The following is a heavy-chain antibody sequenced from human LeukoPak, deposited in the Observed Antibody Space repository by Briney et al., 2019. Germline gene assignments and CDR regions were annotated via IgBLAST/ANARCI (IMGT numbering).Heavy chain of an antibody. V-gene: IGHV3-23*01. J-gene: IGHJ6*03. D-gene: IGHD5-24*01. CDR2: ISGSGGST. CDR1: GFTFSSYA. Sequence: PGGSLRLSCAASGFTFSSYAMSWVRQAPGKGLEWVSGISGSGGSTYYADSVKGRFTISRDNSKKMLYLQMNSLRAEDTAVYYCARGSSGYNFNYYYYMDVWGKGTAVTVSS. CDR3: ARGSSGYNFNYYYYMDV.